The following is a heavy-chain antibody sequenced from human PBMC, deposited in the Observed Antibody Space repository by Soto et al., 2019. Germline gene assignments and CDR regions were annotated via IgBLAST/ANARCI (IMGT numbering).Heavy chain of an antibody. V-gene: IGHV2-5*02. CDR1: GFSLSTSGVG. D-gene: IGHD3-22*01. CDR2: IYWDDDK. CDR3: AHSLSLQYYDSSGYYSPMYWYFDL. Sequence: SGPTLVNPTQTLTLTCTFSGFSLSTSGVGVGWIRQPPGKALEWLALIYWDDDKRYSPSLKSRLTITKDTSKNQVVLTMTNMDPVDTATYYCAHSLSLQYYDSSGYYSPMYWYFDLWGRGTLVTVSS. J-gene: IGHJ2*01.